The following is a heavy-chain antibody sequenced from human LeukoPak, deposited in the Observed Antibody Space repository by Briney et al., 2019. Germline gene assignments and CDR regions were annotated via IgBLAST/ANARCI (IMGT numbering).Heavy chain of an antibody. CDR3: AREGVVVAATLRYYYYGMDV. Sequence: ASVKVSCKASGYTFTSYDINWVRQATGQGLEWMGWMNPNSGNTGYAQKFQGRVTMTRNTSISTAYMELSSLRSEDTAVYYCAREGVVVAATLRYYYYGMDVWGQGTTVTVSS. V-gene: IGHV1-8*01. J-gene: IGHJ6*02. CDR1: GYTFTSYD. D-gene: IGHD2-15*01. CDR2: MNPNSGNT.